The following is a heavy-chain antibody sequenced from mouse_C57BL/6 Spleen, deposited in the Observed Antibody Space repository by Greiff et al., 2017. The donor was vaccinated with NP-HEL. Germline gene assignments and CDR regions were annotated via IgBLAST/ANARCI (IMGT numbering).Heavy chain of an antibody. J-gene: IGHJ1*03. D-gene: IGHD1-1*01. CDR3: ARHEVITTVDWYFDV. CDR2: FYPGSGSR. V-gene: IGHV1-62-2*01. CDR1: GYTFTEYT. Sequence: VQLQQSGAELVKPGASVKLSCKASGYTFTEYTIHWVKQRSGQGLEWIGWFYPGSGSRKYNEKFKDKATLTADNSSSTGYLELSRLTSEDSADDFWARHEVITTVDWYFDVWGTGTTVTVAS.